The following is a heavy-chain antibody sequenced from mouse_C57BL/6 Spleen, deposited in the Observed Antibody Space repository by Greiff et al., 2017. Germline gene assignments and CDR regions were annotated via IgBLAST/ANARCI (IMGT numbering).Heavy chain of an antibody. J-gene: IGHJ1*03. D-gene: IGHD1-1*01. Sequence: QVQLQQSDAELVKPGASVKISCKASGYTFTDHTIHWMKQRPEQGLEWIGYIYPSDGSTKYNEKFWGKATLTADKASSTAYMQLNSLTSEDSAVYFCARGGTTVVSDWYFDVWGTGTTVTVSS. V-gene: IGHV1-78*01. CDR1: GYTFTDHT. CDR2: IYPSDGST. CDR3: ARGGTTVVSDWYFDV.